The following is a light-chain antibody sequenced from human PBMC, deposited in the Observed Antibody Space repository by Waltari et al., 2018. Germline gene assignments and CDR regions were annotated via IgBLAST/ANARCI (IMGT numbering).Light chain of an antibody. CDR1: SSNIGRNS. CDR3: AAWDDSLNGVE. V-gene: IGLV1-44*01. Sequence: TQPPSASGTPGQRVTIFCSGSSSNIGRNSVYWYQQLPGTAPKLLLYNDNQRPSGVPDRFSGSKSGTSASLAISGLQSEDEADYYCAAWDDSLNGVEFGGGSKLTVL. CDR2: NDN. J-gene: IGLJ3*02.